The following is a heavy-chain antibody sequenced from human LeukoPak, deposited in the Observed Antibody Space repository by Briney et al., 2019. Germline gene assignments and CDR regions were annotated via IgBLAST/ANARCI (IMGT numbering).Heavy chain of an antibody. J-gene: IGHJ6*03. CDR1: GGSISSSNYY. D-gene: IGHD6-13*01. CDR2: IYYSGST. CDR3: AREYSSSWSPKIYYYYMDV. Sequence: SETLSLTCTVSGGSISSSNYYWGWIRHPPGKGLEWIGSIYYSGSTYYNPSLKSRVTISVDTSKNQFSLKLSSVTAADTAVYYCAREYSSSWSPKIYYYYMDVWGKGTTVTVSS. V-gene: IGHV4-39*07.